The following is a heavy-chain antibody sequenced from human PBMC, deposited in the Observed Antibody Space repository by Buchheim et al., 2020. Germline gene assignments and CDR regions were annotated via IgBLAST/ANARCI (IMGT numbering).Heavy chain of an antibody. CDR2: LWYHGNNK. Sequence: QVQLVESGGGVVQPGSSLRLSCAASGFTFTNYGMHWVRQAPGKGLEWVAVLWYHGNNKYYADSVKGRFTVSRDSSKNTLYLQMNSLRAEDTAVYYCARGDDTSGHYSVFEYWGQGTL. J-gene: IGHJ4*02. CDR1: GFTFTNYG. CDR3: ARGDDTSGHYSVFEY. V-gene: IGHV3-33*01. D-gene: IGHD3-22*01.